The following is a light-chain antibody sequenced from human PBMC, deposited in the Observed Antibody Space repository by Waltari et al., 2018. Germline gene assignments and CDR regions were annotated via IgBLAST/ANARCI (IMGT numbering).Light chain of an antibody. CDR2: KAS. CDR3: QQYRISPWT. Sequence: DIQMPQSPSTLSAFVGDTVPITCRASESINSWLAWYQEKPGKAPKLLIQKASNLESGVPSRFSGSGSGTEFTLTISSLQADDFASYYCQQYRISPWTFGQGTKVEI. CDR1: ESINSW. V-gene: IGKV1-5*03. J-gene: IGKJ1*01.